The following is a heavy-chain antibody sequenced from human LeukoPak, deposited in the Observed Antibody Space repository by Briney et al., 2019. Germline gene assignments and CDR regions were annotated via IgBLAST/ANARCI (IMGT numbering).Heavy chain of an antibody. V-gene: IGHV1-2*02. D-gene: IGHD5-18*01. J-gene: IGHJ4*02. Sequence: GASVRVSCKASGYTFTGYYMHWVRQAPGQGLEWMGWINPNSGGTNYAQKFQGRVTMTRDTSISTAYMELSRLRSDDTAVYYCARDLAAGYGYSRGGDYWGQGTLVTVSS. CDR1: GYTFTGYY. CDR2: INPNSGGT. CDR3: ARDLAAGYGYSRGGDY.